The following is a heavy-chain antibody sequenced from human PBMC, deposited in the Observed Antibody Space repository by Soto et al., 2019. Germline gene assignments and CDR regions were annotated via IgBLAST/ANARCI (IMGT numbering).Heavy chain of an antibody. CDR3: ARAGGLLVDY. Sequence: ESGGGVVQPGRSLRLSCAASGFMFSSYAMHWVRQAPGKGLEWVAVKTYDGSNKYYADSMKGRFTISRDNSKNTLYLQMNSLRAEDTAVYYCARAGGLLVDYWGQGTLVTVSS. D-gene: IGHD1-26*01. CDR2: KTYDGSNK. CDR1: GFMFSSYA. J-gene: IGHJ4*02. V-gene: IGHV3-30-3*01.